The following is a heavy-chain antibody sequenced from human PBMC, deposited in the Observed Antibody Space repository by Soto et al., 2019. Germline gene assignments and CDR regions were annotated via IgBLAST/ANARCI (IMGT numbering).Heavy chain of an antibody. J-gene: IGHJ4*02. D-gene: IGHD6-19*01. CDR2: INHSGST. CDR3: SRGAVAGIYYFGY. V-gene: IGHV4-34*01. CDR1: GGSFSGYY. Sequence: SETLSLTCAVYGGSFSGYYWSWIRQPPGKGLEWIGEINHSGSTNYNPSLKSRVTISVDTSKNQFSLKLGSVTAADTAVYYCSRGAVAGIYYFGYWGQGTLVTVSS.